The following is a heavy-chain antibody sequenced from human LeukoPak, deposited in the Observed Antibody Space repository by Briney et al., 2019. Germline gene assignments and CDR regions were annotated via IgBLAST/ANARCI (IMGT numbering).Heavy chain of an antibody. Sequence: SETLSLTCTVSGGSISSYYWSWIRQPAGKGLEWIGRIYTSGSTNYNPSLKSRVTMSVDTSKNQFSLKLSSVTAADTAVYYCARGTSSWIYHDAFDIWGQGTMVTVSS. CDR2: IYTSGST. CDR3: ARGTSSWIYHDAFDI. J-gene: IGHJ3*02. D-gene: IGHD6-13*01. V-gene: IGHV4-4*07. CDR1: GGSISSYY.